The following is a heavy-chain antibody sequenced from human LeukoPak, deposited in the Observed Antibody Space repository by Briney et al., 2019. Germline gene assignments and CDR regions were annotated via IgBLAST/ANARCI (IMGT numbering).Heavy chain of an antibody. D-gene: IGHD3-10*01. CDR3: ARDQSHRDPVAFDI. CDR2: ISSTSSYI. CDR1: GFTFNSYS. J-gene: IGHJ3*02. V-gene: IGHV3-21*01. Sequence: GGSLRLSCAASGFTFNSYSMNWVRQTPGKGLEWVSSISSTSSYIYYADSVKGRFTISRDNAKNSLDLQMNSLRAEDTAVYYCARDQSHRDPVAFDIWGQGTMVTVSS.